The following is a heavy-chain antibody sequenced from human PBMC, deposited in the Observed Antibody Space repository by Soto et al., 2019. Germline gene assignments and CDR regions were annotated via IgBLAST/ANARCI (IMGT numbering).Heavy chain of an antibody. Sequence: GESLKISCKGSGYSFTSYWIGWVRQMPGKGLEWMGIIYPGDSDTRYSPSFQGQVTISADKSISTAYLQWSSLKASDTAMYYCARSNTYYYDSSGYSSYWYFDLWGRGTLVTVSS. V-gene: IGHV5-51*01. CDR2: IYPGDSDT. CDR3: ARSNTYYYDSSGYSSYWYFDL. J-gene: IGHJ2*01. CDR1: GYSFTSYW. D-gene: IGHD3-22*01.